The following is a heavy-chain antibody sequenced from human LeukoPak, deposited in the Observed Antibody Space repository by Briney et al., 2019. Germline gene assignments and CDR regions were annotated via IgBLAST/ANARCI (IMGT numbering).Heavy chain of an antibody. CDR1: GFTFSSYK. J-gene: IGHJ6*03. V-gene: IGHV3-48*04. D-gene: IGHD3-9*01. Sequence: GGSLRLSCAVSGFTFSSYKMDWVRQAPGKGLEWVSYISSSSSTIYYADSVKGRFTISRDNAKNSLYLQMNSLRAEDTAVYYCARANDNYYYYYMDVWGKGTTVTIS. CDR3: ARANDNYYYYYMDV. CDR2: ISSSSSTI.